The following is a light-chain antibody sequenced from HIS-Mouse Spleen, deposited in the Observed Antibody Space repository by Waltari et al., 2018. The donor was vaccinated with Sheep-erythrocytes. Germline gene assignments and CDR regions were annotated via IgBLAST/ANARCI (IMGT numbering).Light chain of an antibody. CDR3: CSYAGSYNHV. CDR2: DVS. CDR1: SSDVGGYND. Sequence: QSALTQPRSVSGSPGQSVTISCTGTSSDVGGYNDVSWYQQHPGKAPILMIYDVSKRPSGVPDRFSGSKSGKTASLTICGLQAEDEADYYCCSYAGSYNHVFATGTKVTVL. V-gene: IGLV2-11*01. J-gene: IGLJ1*01.